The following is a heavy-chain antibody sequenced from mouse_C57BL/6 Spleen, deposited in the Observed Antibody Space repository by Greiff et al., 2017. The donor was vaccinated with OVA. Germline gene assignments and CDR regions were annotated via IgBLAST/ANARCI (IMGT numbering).Heavy chain of an antibody. CDR2: IWSDGST. J-gene: IGHJ4*01. CDR1: GFSLTSYG. V-gene: IGHV2-6-1*01. D-gene: IGHD2-4*01. CDR3: ARQVYYDYDTDYAMDY. Sequence: VHLVESGPGLVAPSQSLSITCTVSGFSLTSYGVHWVRQPPGKGLEWLVVIWSDGSTTYNSALKSRLSISKDNSKSQVFLKMNSLQTDDTAMYYCARQVYYDYDTDYAMDYWGQGTSVTVSS.